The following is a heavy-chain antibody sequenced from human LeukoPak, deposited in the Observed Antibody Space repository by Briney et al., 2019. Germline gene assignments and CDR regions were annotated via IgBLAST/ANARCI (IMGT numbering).Heavy chain of an antibody. CDR3: ARVGTYYYGSGVNYYFDY. CDR2: IYTSGST. D-gene: IGHD3-10*01. CDR1: GGSISSYY. Sequence: NPSETLSLTCTVAGGSISSYYWSWIRQPAGKGLEWIGRIYTSGSTNYNPSLKSQVTMSVDTSKNQFSLKLSSVTAADTAVYYCARVGTYYYGSGVNYYFDYWGQGTLVTVSS. J-gene: IGHJ4*02. V-gene: IGHV4-4*07.